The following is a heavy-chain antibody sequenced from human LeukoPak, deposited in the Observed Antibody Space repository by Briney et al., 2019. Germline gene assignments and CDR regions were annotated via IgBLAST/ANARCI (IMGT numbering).Heavy chain of an antibody. V-gene: IGHV3-73*01. CDR3: TRLTSDDYNSYYGLDV. CDR1: GFTFSDSP. D-gene: IGHD5-24*01. Sequence: GGSLRLSCAASGFTFSDSPMHWVRQASGKGLEWLGRIRSKANTYATAYTASVTGRFTISRDDSKNTAYLQMNSLKTEDTAVYYCTRLTSDDYNSYYGLDVWGQGTTVTVSS. CDR2: IRSKANTYAT. J-gene: IGHJ6*02.